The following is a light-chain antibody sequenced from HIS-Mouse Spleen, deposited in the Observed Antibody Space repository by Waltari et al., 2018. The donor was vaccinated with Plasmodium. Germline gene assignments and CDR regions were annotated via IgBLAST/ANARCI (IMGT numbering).Light chain of an antibody. CDR2: KDS. V-gene: IGLV3-27*01. Sequence: SYELTQPSSVSVSPGQTARITCSGDVLAKKYARWFQQKPGQAPVRVIYKDSERPSGMPERFSGASSGTTVTLTISGAQVEDEADYYCYSAADNNRVFGGGTKLTVL. J-gene: IGLJ3*02. CDR3: YSAADNNRV. CDR1: VLAKKY.